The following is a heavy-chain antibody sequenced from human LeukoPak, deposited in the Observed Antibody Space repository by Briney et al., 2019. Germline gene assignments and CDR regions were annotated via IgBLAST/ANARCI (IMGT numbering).Heavy chain of an antibody. CDR1: GFTFSSYS. CDR3: ARVGGSYFKYYFDY. D-gene: IGHD1-26*01. V-gene: IGHV3-21*01. Sequence: GGSLRLSCAASGFTFSSYSMNWARQAPGKGLEWVSSISSSSSYIYYADSVKGRFTISRDNAKNSLYLQMNSLRAEDTAVYYCARVGGSYFKYYFDYWGQGTLVTVSS. J-gene: IGHJ4*02. CDR2: ISSSSSYI.